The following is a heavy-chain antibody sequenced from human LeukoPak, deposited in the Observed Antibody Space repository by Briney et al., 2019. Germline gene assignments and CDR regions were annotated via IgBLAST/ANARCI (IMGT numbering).Heavy chain of an antibody. CDR1: GGAISSSGYS. CDR2: IYHSGSA. D-gene: IGHD6-19*01. CDR3: ASNRITVAKFDY. Sequence: SETLSLTCAVSGGAISSSGYSWSWIRQHPGKGPEWIGYIYHSGSAYYNPSLKSRVIISVDTSKNQFSLKLSSVTAADTAVYYCASNRITVAKFDYWGQGTLVTVSS. J-gene: IGHJ4*02. V-gene: IGHV4-31*11.